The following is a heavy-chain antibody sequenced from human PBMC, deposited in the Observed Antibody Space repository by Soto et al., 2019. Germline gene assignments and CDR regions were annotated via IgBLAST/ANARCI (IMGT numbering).Heavy chain of an antibody. Sequence: GGSLRLSCAASGFTFSSYAMHWVRQAPGKGLEWVAVISYDGSNKYYADSVKGRFTISRDNSKNTLYLQMNSLRAEDTAVYYCARALTGAGTVVDYWGQGTLVTVSS. D-gene: IGHD6-13*01. V-gene: IGHV3-30-3*01. CDR3: ARALTGAGTVVDY. CDR2: ISYDGSNK. J-gene: IGHJ4*02. CDR1: GFTFSSYA.